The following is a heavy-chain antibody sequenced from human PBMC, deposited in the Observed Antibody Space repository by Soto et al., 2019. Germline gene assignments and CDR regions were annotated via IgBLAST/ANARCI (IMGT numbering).Heavy chain of an antibody. CDR1: GYTFTSYG. V-gene: IGHV1-18*01. D-gene: IGHD3-9*01. J-gene: IGHJ5*02. CDR2: ISAYNGNT. Sequence: QVQLVQSGAEVKKPGASVKVSCKASGYTFTSYGISWVRQAPGQGLEWMGWISAYNGNTNYAQKLQGRVTMTTDTSTSTDYMELMSLRSDDTAVYYCARDWRYFDWLSQPTNWFDPWGQGTLVTVSS. CDR3: ARDWRYFDWLSQPTNWFDP.